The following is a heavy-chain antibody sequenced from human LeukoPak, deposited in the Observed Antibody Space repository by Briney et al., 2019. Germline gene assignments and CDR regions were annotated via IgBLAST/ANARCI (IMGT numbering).Heavy chain of an antibody. J-gene: IGHJ4*02. Sequence: SETLSLTCTVSGGSISSGDYYWSWIRQPPGKDLEWIGYIYYSGSTYYNPSLKSRVTISVDTSKNQFSLKLSSVTAADTAVYYCARDGGGSSTTYFDYWGQGTLVTVSS. V-gene: IGHV4-30-4*01. D-gene: IGHD2-15*01. CDR1: GGSISSGDYY. CDR2: IYYSGST. CDR3: ARDGGGSSTTYFDY.